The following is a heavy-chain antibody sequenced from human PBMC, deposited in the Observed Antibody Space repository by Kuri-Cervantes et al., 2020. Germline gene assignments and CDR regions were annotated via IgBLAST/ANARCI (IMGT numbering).Heavy chain of an antibody. CDR1: GGSFSGYC. D-gene: IGHD6-13*01. J-gene: IGHJ3*02. CDR2: INHSGST. V-gene: IGHV4-34*01. CDR3: ARGVWQQPVLGALDI. Sequence: GSLRLSCAVYGGSFSGYCWSWIRQPPGKGLEWIGEINHSGSTNYNPSLKSRVTISVDTSKNQFSLKLSSVIAADTAIYYCARGVWQQPVLGALDIWGQGTMVTVSS.